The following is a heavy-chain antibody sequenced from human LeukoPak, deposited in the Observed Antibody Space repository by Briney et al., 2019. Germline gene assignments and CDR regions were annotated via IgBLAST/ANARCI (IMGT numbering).Heavy chain of an antibody. J-gene: IGHJ5*02. CDR3: AREIAAAGIQGSQT. Sequence: SVKVSCKASGGTFSSYTISWVRQAPGQGLEWMGRIIPILGIANYAQKFQGRVTITADKSTSTAYMELSSLRSEDTAVYYCAREIAAAGIQGSQTWGQGTLVTVSP. CDR1: GGTFSSYT. V-gene: IGHV1-69*02. D-gene: IGHD6-13*01. CDR2: IIPILGIA.